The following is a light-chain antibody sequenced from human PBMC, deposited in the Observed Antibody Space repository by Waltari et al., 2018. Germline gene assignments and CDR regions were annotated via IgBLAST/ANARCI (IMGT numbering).Light chain of an antibody. CDR3: QKYGTLPAT. CDR2: DTS. Sequence: EIVLTQSPGNLSLSPGERATLSCRASQSVSRYLACYQQKPGQAPRLLIYDTSIMATGVPDRFGGSGSGTDFSRTISRLEPEDLAVYYCQKYGTLPATFGQGTKVQMK. J-gene: IGKJ1*01. CDR1: QSVSRY. V-gene: IGKV3-20*01.